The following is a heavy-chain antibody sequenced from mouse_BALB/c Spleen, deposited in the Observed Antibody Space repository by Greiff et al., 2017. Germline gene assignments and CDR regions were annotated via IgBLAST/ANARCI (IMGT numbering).Heavy chain of an antibody. CDR1: GFTFTDYY. J-gene: IGHJ1*01. CDR2: IRNKANGYTT. CDR3: ARDEGVITTARDWYFDV. D-gene: IGHD1-2*01. Sequence: EVQRVESGGGLVQPGGSLRLSCATSGFTFTDYYMSWVRQPPGKALEWLGFIRNKANGYTTEYSASVKGRFTISRDNSQSILYLQMNTLRAEDSATDYCARDEGVITTARDWYFDVWGAETTVTVSS. V-gene: IGHV7-3*02.